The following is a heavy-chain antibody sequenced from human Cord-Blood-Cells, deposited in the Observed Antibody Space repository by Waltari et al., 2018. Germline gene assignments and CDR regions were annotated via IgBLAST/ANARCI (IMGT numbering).Heavy chain of an antibody. CDR2: IITIFGTA. J-gene: IGHJ4*02. D-gene: IGHD1-7*01. CDR3: ARTVNNWNFMVY. CDR1: GGTFSSSA. V-gene: IGHV1-69*01. Sequence: QVQLVQSGAEVKKPGSSVKVSCKASGGTFSSSALSWVRQAPGQGLEWMGGIITIFGTANYAQKFEGRVTITADESTSTAYMELSSLRSEDTAVYYCARTVNNWNFMVYWGQGTLVTVSS.